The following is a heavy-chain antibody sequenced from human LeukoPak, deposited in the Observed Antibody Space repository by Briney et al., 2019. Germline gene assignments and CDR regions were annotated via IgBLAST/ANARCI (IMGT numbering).Heavy chain of an antibody. V-gene: IGHV3-7*03. CDR3: ARVGIYYYDSSGYSYYFDY. D-gene: IGHD3-22*01. CDR2: INHNGNVN. J-gene: IGHJ4*02. CDR1: GFTFSSYW. Sequence: GGSLRLSCAASGFTFSSYWMNWARQAPGKGLEWVASINHNGNVNYYVDSVKGRFTISRDNAKNSLYLQMNSLRAEDTALYHCARVGIYYYDSSGYSYYFDYWGQGTLVTVSS.